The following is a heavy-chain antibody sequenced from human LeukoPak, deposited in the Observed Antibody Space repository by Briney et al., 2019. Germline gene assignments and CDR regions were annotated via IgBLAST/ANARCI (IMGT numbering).Heavy chain of an antibody. CDR2: IIPIFGIA. CDR3: ARDRVNDFWHSGMDV. Sequence: SVKASCKASGGTFSSYAISWVRQAPGQGLEWMGRIIPIFGIANYAQKFQGRVTITADKSTSTAYMELSSLRSEDTAVYYCARDRVNDFWHSGMDVWGQGTTVTVSS. J-gene: IGHJ6*02. V-gene: IGHV1-69*04. CDR1: GGTFSSYA. D-gene: IGHD3-3*01.